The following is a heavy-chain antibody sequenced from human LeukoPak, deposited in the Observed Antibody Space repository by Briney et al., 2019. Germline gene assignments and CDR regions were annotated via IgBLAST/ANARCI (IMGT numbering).Heavy chain of an antibody. V-gene: IGHV5-51*01. CDR3: ARRYCSGGVCYYYFDY. D-gene: IGHD2-15*01. CDR1: GYNFTTYW. CDR2: IYPGDSDT. Sequence: GESLQISCKGSGYNFTTYWIAWVRPVPGKGLEWMGNIYPGDSDTRYSPSFQGQVTISADKSISTAFLQWSSLKASDTAMYYCARRYCSGGVCYYYFDYWGQGTLVTVTS. J-gene: IGHJ4*02.